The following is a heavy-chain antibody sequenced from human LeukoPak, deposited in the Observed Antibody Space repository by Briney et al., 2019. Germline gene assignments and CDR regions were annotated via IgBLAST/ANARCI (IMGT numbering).Heavy chain of an antibody. D-gene: IGHD6-19*01. Sequence: ASVKVSCKASGYTFTSYGISWVRQAPGQGLEWMGWISAYNGNTNYAQKLQGRVTMTTDTSTSTAYMELRSLRSDDTAVYYCAGDPRVTTTDLDSSGWYGPWFDPWDQGTLVTVSS. CDR1: GYTFTSYG. V-gene: IGHV1-18*01. J-gene: IGHJ5*02. CDR3: AGDPRVTTTDLDSSGWYGPWFDP. CDR2: ISAYNGNT.